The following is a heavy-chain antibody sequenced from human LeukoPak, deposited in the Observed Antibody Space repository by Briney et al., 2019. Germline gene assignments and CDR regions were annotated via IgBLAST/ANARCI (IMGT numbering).Heavy chain of an antibody. CDR1: GFTFSTYA. D-gene: IGHD3-22*01. Sequence: GGSLRLSCAASGFTFSTYAMSWVRQAPGRGLEWVSTISGGGESTYYADSVKGRFTISRGNSKNTLYLQMSSLRADDTAVYYCAKPTYYYDSSGSFAYFSYFDYWGQGTLVTVSS. CDR2: ISGGGEST. J-gene: IGHJ4*02. CDR3: AKPTYYYDSSGSFAYFSYFDY. V-gene: IGHV3-23*01.